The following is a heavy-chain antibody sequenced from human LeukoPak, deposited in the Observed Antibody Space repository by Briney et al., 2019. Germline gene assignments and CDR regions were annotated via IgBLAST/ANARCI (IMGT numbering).Heavy chain of an antibody. V-gene: IGHV1-2*02. CDR3: ARGPPDSGYAY. CDR1: GYTFSGYY. Sequence: ASMKVSCKASGYTFSGYYIHWVRQAPGQGLEWMGWINPDSGGTNYAQKFQGRVTMTRDTSISTAYMELSRLRSDDTAVYYCARGPPDSGYAYWGQGTLVTVSS. CDR2: INPDSGGT. D-gene: IGHD5-12*01. J-gene: IGHJ4*02.